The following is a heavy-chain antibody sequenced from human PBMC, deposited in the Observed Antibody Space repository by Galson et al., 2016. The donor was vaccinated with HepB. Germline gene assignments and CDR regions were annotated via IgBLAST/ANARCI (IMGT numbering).Heavy chain of an antibody. Sequence: QSGAEVKKPGESLKIACKGSGYPFTDYWIGWVRQMPGKGLELMGIIYPGDSDTRYNPSFQGQVTISADKSITTAYLQWSSLKASHTAMYYCARRICSGGRCYWGFDPWGQGTLVTVSS. CDR1: GYPFTDYW. J-gene: IGHJ5*02. CDR2: IYPGDSDT. CDR3: ARRICSGGRCYWGFDP. V-gene: IGHV5-51*01. D-gene: IGHD2-15*01.